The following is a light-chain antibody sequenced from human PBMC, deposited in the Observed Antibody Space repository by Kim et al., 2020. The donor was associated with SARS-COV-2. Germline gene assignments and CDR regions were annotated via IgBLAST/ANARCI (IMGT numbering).Light chain of an antibody. CDR2: DVS. CDR3: ASYAGGAEVK. Sequence: QSALTQPPSASGSPGKSVTISCAGTSSDPIFYNYVSWYQQYPGKAPKLIVFDVSKRPSGVPDRFSGSKSGSTASLTVSGLQADDESYYYCASYAGGAEVKFGGGTQLTVL. J-gene: IGLJ2*01. V-gene: IGLV2-8*01. CDR1: SSDPIFYNY.